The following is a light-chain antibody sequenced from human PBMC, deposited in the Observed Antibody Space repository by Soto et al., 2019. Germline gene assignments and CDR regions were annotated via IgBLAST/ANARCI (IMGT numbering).Light chain of an antibody. Sequence: QSVLTQPISVSASPGQRVTISCAGGSSNIGSNTVAWYQHLPGTAPPRLIFTAGQRPSGVPGRFSGSKSGTSGSLAISGLQSDDEGDYYCSSWDNSLNGYVFGPGTKLPVL. CDR1: SSNIGSNT. CDR3: SSWDNSLNGYV. J-gene: IGLJ1*01. CDR2: TAG. V-gene: IGLV1-44*01.